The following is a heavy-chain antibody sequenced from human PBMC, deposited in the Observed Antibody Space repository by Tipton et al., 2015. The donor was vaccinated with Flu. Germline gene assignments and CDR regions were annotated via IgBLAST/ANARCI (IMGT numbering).Heavy chain of an antibody. V-gene: IGHV4-38-2*02. J-gene: IGHJ6*02. D-gene: IGHD2-2*01. CDR3: ARDDIVVVPAAPNYYYYGMDV. CDR1: GYSISSGYY. Sequence: TLSLTCTVSGYSISSGYYWGWIRQPPGKGLEWIGSIYHSGSTYYNPSLKSRVTISVDTSKNQFSLKLSSVTAADTAVYYCARDDIVVVPAAPNYYYYGMDVWGQGTTVTVSS. CDR2: IYHSGST.